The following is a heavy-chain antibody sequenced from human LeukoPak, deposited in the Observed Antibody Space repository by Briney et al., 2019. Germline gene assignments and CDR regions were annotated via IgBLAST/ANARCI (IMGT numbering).Heavy chain of an antibody. Sequence: PGGSLRLSCAASRFTFSSYGMHWVRQAPGKGLEWVANIKHDGSEDYYLDSVKGRFTISRDNAKNSLSLQMNSLRAEDTAVYYCARHRTASDYWGQGTLVTVSS. J-gene: IGHJ4*02. CDR2: IKHDGSED. D-gene: IGHD3-16*02. CDR3: ARHRTASDY. V-gene: IGHV3-7*01. CDR1: RFTFSSYG.